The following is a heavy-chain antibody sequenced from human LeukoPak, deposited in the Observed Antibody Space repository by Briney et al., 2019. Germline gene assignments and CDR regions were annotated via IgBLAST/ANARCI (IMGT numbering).Heavy chain of an antibody. Sequence: SETLSLTCTVSGGSISSSSYYWGWIRQPPGKGLEWIGSIYYSGSTYYNPSLKSRVTISVDTSKNQFSLKLSSVTAADTAVYYCASGSRDGHNTFPAFDYWGQGTLVTVSS. D-gene: IGHD5-24*01. V-gene: IGHV4-39*01. CDR1: GGSISSSSYY. CDR2: IYYSGST. CDR3: ASGSRDGHNTFPAFDY. J-gene: IGHJ4*02.